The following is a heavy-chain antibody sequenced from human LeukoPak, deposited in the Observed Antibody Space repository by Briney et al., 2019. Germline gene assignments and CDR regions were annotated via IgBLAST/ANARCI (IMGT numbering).Heavy chain of an antibody. J-gene: IGHJ4*02. CDR3: ARGSYTDC. D-gene: IGHD3-10*01. CDR1: GFTFSNYA. Sequence: GGSLRLSCAASGFTFSNYAMSWVRQAPGKGLEWVSTISAGGGSTYYADSVKGRFTISRDNSKNTLYLQVSSLRAEDTAVYYCARGSYTDCWGQGTLVTVSS. CDR2: ISAGGGST. V-gene: IGHV3-23*01.